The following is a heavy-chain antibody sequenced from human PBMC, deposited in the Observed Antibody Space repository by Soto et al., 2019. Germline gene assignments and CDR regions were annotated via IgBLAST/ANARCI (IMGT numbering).Heavy chain of an antibody. CDR2: IKSKTDGGTT. Sequence: GGSLRLSCAASGFTFSNAWMSWVRQAPGKGLEWVGRIKSKTDGGTTDYAAPVKGRFTISRDDSKNTLYLQMNSLKTEDTAVYYCTTDPLTMVRGVAIDNWFDPWGQGTLVNVSS. V-gene: IGHV3-15*01. CDR3: TTDPLTMVRGVAIDNWFDP. J-gene: IGHJ5*02. CDR1: GFTFSNAW. D-gene: IGHD3-10*01.